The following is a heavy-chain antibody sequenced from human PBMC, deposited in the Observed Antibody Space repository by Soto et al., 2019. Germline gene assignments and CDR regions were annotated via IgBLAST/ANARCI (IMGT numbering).Heavy chain of an antibody. J-gene: IGHJ6*03. D-gene: IGHD2-15*01. V-gene: IGHV1-69*08. CDR3: ARDRGYCSGGSCYWREYDDYMGV. CDR1: GGTFSSYT. CDR2: IIPILGIA. Sequence: QVQLVQSGAEVKKPGSSVKVSCKASGGTFSSYTISWVRQAPGQGLEWMGRIIPILGIANYAQKFQGRVTITADKSTSPAYIELSSLSSEDTAVYYCARDRGYCSGGSCYWREYDDYMGVWGKGTPVSDS.